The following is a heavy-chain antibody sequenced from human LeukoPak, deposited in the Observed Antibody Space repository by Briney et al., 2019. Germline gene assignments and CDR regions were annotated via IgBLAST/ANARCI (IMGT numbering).Heavy chain of an antibody. CDR2: IYTSGST. CDR1: GGSISSSSYY. V-gene: IGHV4-39*07. D-gene: IGHD3-10*01. Sequence: SETLSLTCTVSGGSISSSSYYWGWIRQPPGKGLEWIGRIYTSGSTNYNPSLKSRVTMSVDTSKNQFSLKLSSVTAADTAVYYCARDASLLWFGEFSWFDPWGQGTLVTVSS. J-gene: IGHJ5*02. CDR3: ARDASLLWFGEFSWFDP.